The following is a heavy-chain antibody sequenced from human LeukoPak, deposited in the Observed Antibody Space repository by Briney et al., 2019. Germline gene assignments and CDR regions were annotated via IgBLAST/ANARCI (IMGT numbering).Heavy chain of an antibody. CDR3: ARGGDYFAY. J-gene: IGHJ4*02. CDR2: IRYDGTIK. V-gene: IGHV3-30*02. D-gene: IGHD4-17*01. CDR1: GFTFSNYG. Sequence: GGSLRLSCAASGFTFSNYGMHWVRLAPGKGLEWVAFIRYDGTIKYYADSVKGRFTISRDNSKNTLYLQMNSLRAEDTAVYYCARGGDYFAYWGQGTLVTVSS.